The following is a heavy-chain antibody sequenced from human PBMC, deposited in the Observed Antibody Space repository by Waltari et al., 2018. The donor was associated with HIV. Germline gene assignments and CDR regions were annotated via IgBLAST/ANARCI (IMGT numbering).Heavy chain of an antibody. V-gene: IGHV7-4-1*02. CDR2: INTKTGNP. J-gene: IGHJ5*02. CDR1: GYIFTTYA. CDR3: AKTYCSSSTCIKGIDGNWFDP. Sequence: QVKLVQSGSELKKPGASVKVSCKASGYIFTTYAMNWVRQAPGQGIEWMGWINTKTGNPTYAQGFTGRFLFSLDTSVSTAYLQISSLKTEDTAVYYCAKTYCSSSTCIKGIDGNWFDPWGQGTLVTVSS. D-gene: IGHD2-2*01.